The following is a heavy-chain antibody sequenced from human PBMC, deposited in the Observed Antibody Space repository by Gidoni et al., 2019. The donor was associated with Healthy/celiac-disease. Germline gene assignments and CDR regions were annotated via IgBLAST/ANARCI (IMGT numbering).Heavy chain of an antibody. CDR2: ISAYNGNT. Sequence: QVQLVQSGAEVKKPGASVKVSCKASGYTFTSYGISWVRQAPGQGLEWMGWISAYNGNTNYAQKLQGRVTMTTDTSTSTAYMELRSLRSDDTAVYYCARVPPYYYDSKGQVWYYYMDVWGKGTTVTVSS. V-gene: IGHV1-18*01. J-gene: IGHJ6*03. CDR1: GYTFTSYG. D-gene: IGHD3-22*01. CDR3: ARVPPYYYDSKGQVWYYYMDV.